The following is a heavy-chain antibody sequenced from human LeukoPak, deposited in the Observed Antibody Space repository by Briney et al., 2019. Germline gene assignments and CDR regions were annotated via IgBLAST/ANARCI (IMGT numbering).Heavy chain of an antibody. CDR2: IYPADSDT. J-gene: IGHJ3*02. CDR1: GYSFTTNW. CDR3: TKPPFI. V-gene: IGHV5-51*01. Sequence: GESLKISRKGSGYSFTTNWIGWVRQMPGKGLEWMGIIYPADSDTRYSPSFQGQVTISVDKSISTAYLQWASLKASDTAMYYCTKPPFIWGQGTMVTVSS.